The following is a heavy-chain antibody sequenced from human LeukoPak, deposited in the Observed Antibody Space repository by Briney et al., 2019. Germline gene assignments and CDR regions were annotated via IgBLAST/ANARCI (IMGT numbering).Heavy chain of an antibody. CDR3: ARRPTNYVFDY. J-gene: IGHJ4*02. V-gene: IGHV4-59*08. CDR2: MSHSGST. CDR1: GGSISSYH. Sequence: SETLSLTCTVSGGSISSYHWSWIRQPPGKGLEWIGYMSHSGSTNYNPSLRSRVTISLDTFKNQFSLRLSSVTAADTAVYYCARRPTNYVFDYWGQGTLVTVSS. D-gene: IGHD2-8*01.